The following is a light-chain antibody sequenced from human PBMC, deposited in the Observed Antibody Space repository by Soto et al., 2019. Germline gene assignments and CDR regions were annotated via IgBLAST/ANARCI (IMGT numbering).Light chain of an antibody. J-gene: IGKJ3*01. V-gene: IGKV3-15*01. Sequence: EIVVTQSPGILSVSPGDRATLSCRASQSVGRNLAWYQQKPGQAPTLLIYAASTRATGLPARFSGSGSGTDFSLPISSLQYEDVSVYYCQEYSKWPLFTFGPGTRVDIK. CDR3: QEYSKWPLFT. CDR2: AAS. CDR1: QSVGRN.